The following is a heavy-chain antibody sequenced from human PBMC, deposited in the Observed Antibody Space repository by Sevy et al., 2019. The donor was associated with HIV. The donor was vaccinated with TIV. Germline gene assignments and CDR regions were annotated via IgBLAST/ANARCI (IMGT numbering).Heavy chain of an antibody. CDR3: ARDRESSSWLDY. J-gene: IGHJ4*02. Sequence: GGSLRLSCAASGFTFSNFLMYWVRQAPGKGLEWVAGISYDGSNKYYADSVKGRFTISRDNSKNTLYRQMNSLRDEDTAKYYCARDRESSSWLDYWGQGTLVTVSS. D-gene: IGHD6-13*01. V-gene: IGHV3-30-3*01. CDR2: ISYDGSNK. CDR1: GFTFSNFL.